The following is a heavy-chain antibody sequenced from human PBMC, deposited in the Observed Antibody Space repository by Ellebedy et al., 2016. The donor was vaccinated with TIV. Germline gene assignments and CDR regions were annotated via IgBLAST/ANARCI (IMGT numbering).Heavy chain of an antibody. J-gene: IGHJ6*02. CDR1: GFTFSTYA. Sequence: GESLKISCVVSGFTFSTYAMRWFRQAPGKGLEWVSALTTGGVTFYADSVKGRFTVARDNAKNSLYLQMNSLRAEDTAVYYCGRAREPGYFAYYYYGMDVWGQGTTVTVSS. CDR3: GRAREPGYFAYYYYGMDV. CDR2: LTTGGVT. V-gene: IGHV3-23*01. D-gene: IGHD3-9*01.